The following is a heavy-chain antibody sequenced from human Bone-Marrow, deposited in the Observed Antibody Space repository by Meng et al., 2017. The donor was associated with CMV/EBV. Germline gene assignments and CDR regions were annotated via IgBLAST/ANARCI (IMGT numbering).Heavy chain of an antibody. Sequence: TFSSYAMSWVRQAPGKGLEWVSAISGSGGSTYYADSVKGRFTISRDNSKNTLYLQMNSLRAEDTAVYYCAKDKRDYYDRGLVDAFDIWGQGTMVTVSS. D-gene: IGHD3-22*01. CDR3: AKDKRDYYDRGLVDAFDI. J-gene: IGHJ3*02. CDR2: ISGSGGST. V-gene: IGHV3-23*01. CDR1: TFSSYA.